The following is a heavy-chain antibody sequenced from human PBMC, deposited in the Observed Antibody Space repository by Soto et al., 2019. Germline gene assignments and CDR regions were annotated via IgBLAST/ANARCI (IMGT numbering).Heavy chain of an antibody. D-gene: IGHD4-17*01. V-gene: IGHV1-3*01. Sequence: GASVKVSCKASGYTFTSYAMHWVRQAPGQRLEWMGWINAGNGNTKYSQKFQGRVTITRDTSASTAYMELSSLRSEDTAVYYCAAPMTQKTTVSNAFDIWGQGTMVTVSS. CDR3: AAPMTQKTTVSNAFDI. J-gene: IGHJ3*02. CDR1: GYTFTSYA. CDR2: INAGNGNT.